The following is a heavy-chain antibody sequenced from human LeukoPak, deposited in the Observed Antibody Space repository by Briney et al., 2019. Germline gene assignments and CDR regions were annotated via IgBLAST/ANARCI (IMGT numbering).Heavy chain of an antibody. CDR3: AKLSGQLTWTKGTNNYFDY. Sequence: PGGSLRLSCAASGFSFSTYAMSWVRQAPGKGLEWVSAISGSGYSTYLADSVKGRVTISRDNSKNTLYLQMNSLRAEDTAAYYCAKLSGQLTWTKGTNNYFDYWGQGTLVAVSS. V-gene: IGHV3-23*01. CDR2: ISGSGYST. CDR1: GFSFSTYA. D-gene: IGHD1/OR15-1a*01. J-gene: IGHJ4*02.